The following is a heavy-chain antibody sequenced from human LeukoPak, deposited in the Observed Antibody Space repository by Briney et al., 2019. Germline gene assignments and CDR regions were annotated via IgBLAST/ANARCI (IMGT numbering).Heavy chain of an antibody. CDR1: GGTFTSYA. J-gene: IGHJ4*02. CDR3: AQMPDGYNGVVDY. CDR2: IIPIFGTA. V-gene: IGHV1-69*05. Sequence: SVKVSCKASGGTFTSYAISWVRQAHGQGHEWMGSIIPIFGTANYPQNFQARLTISTDESTSSAYMELSSLRSEDTAVYYCAQMPDGYNGVVDYWGQGTLVTVSS. D-gene: IGHD5-24*01.